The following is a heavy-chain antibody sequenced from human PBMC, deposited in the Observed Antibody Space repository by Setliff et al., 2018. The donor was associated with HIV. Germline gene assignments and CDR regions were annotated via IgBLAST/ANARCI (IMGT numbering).Heavy chain of an antibody. CDR2: MNPNSGVS. CDR1: ATFTNVD. J-gene: IGHJ6*04. Sequence: AASVKVSCKASATFTNVDIHWLRRATGQGLEWMGWMNPNSGVSGYGQKFQGRVTMTRDTSISTAYMELSSLTSEDTAVYYCARGKGVGGVIITGGLDVWGKGTTVTVSS. CDR3: ARGKGVGGVIITGGLDV. D-gene: IGHD3-10*01. V-gene: IGHV1-8*01.